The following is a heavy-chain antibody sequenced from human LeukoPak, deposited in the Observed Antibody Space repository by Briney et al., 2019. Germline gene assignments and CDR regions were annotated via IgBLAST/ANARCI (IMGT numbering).Heavy chain of an antibody. Sequence: SETLSLTCTVTGASISSHYWCWIRQTPGTGLEWIGDIYDRGSTTYNPSLKSRVSISVDTSRNQFSLNLRSVTAADTAVYYCAKIEVGRFDPWGQGTLVTVSS. CDR2: IYDRGST. D-gene: IGHD1-26*01. J-gene: IGHJ5*02. V-gene: IGHV4-59*11. CDR1: GASISSHY. CDR3: AKIEVGRFDP.